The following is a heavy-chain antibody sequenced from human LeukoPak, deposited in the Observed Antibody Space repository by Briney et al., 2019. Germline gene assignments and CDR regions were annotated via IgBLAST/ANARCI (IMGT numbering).Heavy chain of an antibody. Sequence: SETLSLTCTVSGGSISSSSYYWGWIRQPPGKGLEWIGSIYYSGSTYYNPSLKSRVTISVDTSKNQFSLKLSSVTAADTAVYYYARDGFGYWGQGTLVTVSS. CDR2: IYYSGST. CDR1: GGSISSSSYY. CDR3: ARDGFGY. D-gene: IGHD3-10*01. J-gene: IGHJ4*02. V-gene: IGHV4-39*07.